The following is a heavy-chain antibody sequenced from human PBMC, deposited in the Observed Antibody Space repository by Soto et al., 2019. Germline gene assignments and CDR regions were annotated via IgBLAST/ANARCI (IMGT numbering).Heavy chain of an antibody. CDR1: GGTFSSYA. CDR3: ARGRFLEWLLYDNYYYYGMDV. V-gene: IGHV1-69*13. Sequence: SVKVSCKASGGTFSSYAISWVRQAPGQGLAWMGGIIPIFGTANYAQKFQGRVTITADESTSTAYMELSSLRSEDTAVYYCARGRFLEWLLYDNYYYYGMDVWGQGTTVTVSS. J-gene: IGHJ6*02. D-gene: IGHD3-3*01. CDR2: IIPIFGTA.